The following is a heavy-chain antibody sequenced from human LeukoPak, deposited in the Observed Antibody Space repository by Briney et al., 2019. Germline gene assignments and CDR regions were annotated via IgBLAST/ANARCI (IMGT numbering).Heavy chain of an antibody. CDR2: ISSSGSTI. Sequence: GGSLRLSCAASGFTFSSYEMNWVRQAPGKGLEWVSYISSSGSTIYYADSVKGRFTISRDNAKNSLYLQMNSLTAEDTAIYSCARPRLEYCSGGSCFDAFDIWGQGTMVTVSS. V-gene: IGHV3-48*03. CDR3: ARPRLEYCSGGSCFDAFDI. CDR1: GFTFSSYE. D-gene: IGHD2-15*01. J-gene: IGHJ3*02.